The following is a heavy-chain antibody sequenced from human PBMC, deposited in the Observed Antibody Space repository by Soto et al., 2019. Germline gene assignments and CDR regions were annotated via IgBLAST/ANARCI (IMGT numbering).Heavy chain of an antibody. CDR1: GFTFSTYA. V-gene: IGHV3-23*01. CDR2: ISGIGGST. CDR3: AKEYGDYFDY. Sequence: EVQLLESGGGLVQPGGSLRLSCAASGFTFSTYAMTWVRQAPGKGLEWVSTISGIGGSTYHADSVKGRFTISRDNSKNTLYLQLNSLRAKDTAVYYCAKEYGDYFDYWGQGTLVTVSS. J-gene: IGHJ4*02. D-gene: IGHD4-17*01.